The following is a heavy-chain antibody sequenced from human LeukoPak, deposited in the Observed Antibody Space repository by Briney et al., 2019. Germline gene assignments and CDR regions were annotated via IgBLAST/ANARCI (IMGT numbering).Heavy chain of an antibody. CDR1: GGSISSSSYY. J-gene: IGHJ5*02. D-gene: IGHD3-10*01. V-gene: IGHV4-39*01. Sequence: SETLSLTCTVSGGSISSSSYYWGWIRQPPGKGLKWIGSIYYSGSTYYNPSLKSRVTISVDTSKNQFSPKLSSVTAADTAVYYCARQDGMNGSGPGGWFDPWGQGTLVTVSS. CDR3: ARQDGMNGSGPGGWFDP. CDR2: IYYSGST.